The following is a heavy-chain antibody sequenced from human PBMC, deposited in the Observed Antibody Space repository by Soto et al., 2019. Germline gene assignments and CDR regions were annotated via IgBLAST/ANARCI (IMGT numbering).Heavy chain of an antibody. CDR1: GGSISSSSYY. CDR2: IYYSGST. Sequence: SETLSLTCTVSGGSISSSSYYWGWIRQPPGKGLEWIGSIYYSGSTYYNPSLKSRVTISVDTSKNQFSLKLSSVTAADTAVYYCARLYDYIWGTSSVFDIWGQGSLVT. V-gene: IGHV4-39*01. J-gene: IGHJ3*02. CDR3: ARLYDYIWGTSSVFDI. D-gene: IGHD3-16*01.